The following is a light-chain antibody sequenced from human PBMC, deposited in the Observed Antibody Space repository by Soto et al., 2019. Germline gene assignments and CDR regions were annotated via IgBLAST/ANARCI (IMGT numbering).Light chain of an antibody. CDR2: DAS. V-gene: IGKV1-5*01. Sequence: DIQMTQSPSILSASVGDRVTITCRATQNINTWLAWYQQKPGKAPKMLIYDASRLQNGVASRFSGSGSGTQFTLTISSLQPDDFETYSCQQSNGFGPGTKLDVK. CDR3: QQSNG. CDR1: QNINTW. J-gene: IGKJ2*01.